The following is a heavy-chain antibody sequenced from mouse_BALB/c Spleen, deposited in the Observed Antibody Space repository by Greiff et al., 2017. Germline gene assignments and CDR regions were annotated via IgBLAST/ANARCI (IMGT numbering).Heavy chain of an antibody. V-gene: IGHV1-7*01. J-gene: IGHJ4*01. CDR3: ARSELGDYYAMDY. CDR1: GYTFTSYW. CDR2: INPSTGYT. Sequence: VQLQQSGAELAKPGASVKMSCKASGYTFTSYWMHWVKQRPGQGLEWIGYINPSTGYTEYNQKFKDKATLTADKSSSTAYMQLSSLTSEDSAVYYCARSELGDYYAMDYWGQGTSVTVSS. D-gene: IGHD4-1*01.